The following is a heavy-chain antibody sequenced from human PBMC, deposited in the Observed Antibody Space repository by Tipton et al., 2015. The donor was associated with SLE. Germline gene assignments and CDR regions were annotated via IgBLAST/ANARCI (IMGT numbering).Heavy chain of an antibody. Sequence: TLSLTCSVSGVSISRGSYFWTWIRPPAGMGLEWVGHIFSTGITDYNPSLKSRVSISADTSKNQFSLNLDSMTAADTAVYYCARDSHTDYGDFYVDSWGQGTLVTVSS. CDR3: ARDSHTDYGDFYVDS. D-gene: IGHD4-17*01. J-gene: IGHJ4*02. CDR2: IFSTGIT. CDR1: GVSISRGSYF. V-gene: IGHV4-61*09.